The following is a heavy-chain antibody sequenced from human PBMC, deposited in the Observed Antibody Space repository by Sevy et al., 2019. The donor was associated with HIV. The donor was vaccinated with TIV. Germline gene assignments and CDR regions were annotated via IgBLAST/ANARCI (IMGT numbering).Heavy chain of an antibody. V-gene: IGHV5-51*01. CDR1: GYSFTSYW. D-gene: IGHD3-22*01. CDR2: IYPGDSDT. CDR3: ARQVRRHDYDSSGLQGWFDP. Sequence: GESLKISCKGSGYSFTSYWIGWVRQMPGKGLEWMGIIYPGDSDTRYSPSFQGQVTISADKSISTAYLQWSSLKASDTAMYYCARQVRRHDYDSSGLQGWFDPWGQGTLVTVSS. J-gene: IGHJ5*02.